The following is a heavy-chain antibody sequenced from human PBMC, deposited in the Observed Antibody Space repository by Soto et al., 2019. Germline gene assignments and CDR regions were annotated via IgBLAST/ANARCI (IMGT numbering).Heavy chain of an antibody. CDR3: ARTVTMVRGVIISFDY. CDR2: INHSGST. CDR1: GGSFSGYY. J-gene: IGHJ4*02. D-gene: IGHD3-10*01. V-gene: IGHV4-34*01. Sequence: SETLSLTCAVYGGSFSGYYWSLIRQPPGKGLEWIGEINHSGSTNYNPSLKSRVTISVDTSKNQFSLKLSSVTAADTAVYYCARTVTMVRGVIISFDYWGQGTLVTVSS.